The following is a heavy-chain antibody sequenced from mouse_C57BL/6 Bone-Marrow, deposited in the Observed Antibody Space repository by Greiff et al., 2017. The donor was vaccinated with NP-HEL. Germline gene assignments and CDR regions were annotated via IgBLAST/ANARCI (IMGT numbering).Heavy chain of an antibody. V-gene: IGHV5-4*03. CDR3: AKRSDFDG. J-gene: IGHJ1*03. CDR2: ISDGGSYT. Sequence: EVKLMESGGGLVKPGGSLKLSCAASGFTFSSYAMSWVRQTPEKRLEWVATISDGGSYTYYPDNVKGRFTISRENAKNNLYLQMSHLKSEDTAMYYCAKRSDFDGWGTGTTVTVSS. CDR1: GFTFSSYA.